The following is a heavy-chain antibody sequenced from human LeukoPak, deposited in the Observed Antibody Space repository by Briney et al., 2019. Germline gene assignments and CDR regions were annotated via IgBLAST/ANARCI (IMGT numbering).Heavy chain of an antibody. Sequence: ASVKVSCKASGYTFIGYYMHWVRQAPGQGLEWMGWINPNSGGTNYAQKFQGRVTMTRDTSISTAYMELSRLRSDDTAVYYCARYSGSYPNDAFDIWGQGTMVTVSS. V-gene: IGHV1-2*02. CDR1: GYTFIGYY. CDR3: ARYSGSYPNDAFDI. J-gene: IGHJ3*02. D-gene: IGHD1-26*01. CDR2: INPNSGGT.